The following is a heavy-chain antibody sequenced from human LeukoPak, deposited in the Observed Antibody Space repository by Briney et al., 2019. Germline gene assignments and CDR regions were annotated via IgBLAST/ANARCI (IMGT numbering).Heavy chain of an antibody. CDR3: ARGSVDTAMAGDY. CDR1: GFTFSSHE. Sequence: GGSLRLSCAAPGFTFSSHEMNWVRQAPGKGLEWVSYISSSGSTIYYADSVKGRFPISRANAKNSLYLQMNSLRAEDTAVYYCARGSVDTAMAGDYWGQGTLVTVSS. V-gene: IGHV3-48*03. D-gene: IGHD5-18*01. J-gene: IGHJ4*02. CDR2: ISSSGSTI.